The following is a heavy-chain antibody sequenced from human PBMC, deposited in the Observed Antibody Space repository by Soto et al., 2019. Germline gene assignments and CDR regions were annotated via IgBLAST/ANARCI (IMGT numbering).Heavy chain of an antibody. V-gene: IGHV3-23*01. J-gene: IGHJ5*02. D-gene: IGHD2-8*01. CDR3: AREQCSPLDRYCADGAVDWVDP. Sequence: GSLRVSCAASGFSFSTYAMSWVRQAPGKCLEWFSAISGSGATTFYADSMKGRFTISRDNSRDTLYLQMNSLRAEDTAVYFCAREQCSPLDRYCADGAVDWVDPWGRGPMMTV. CDR1: GFSFSTYA. CDR2: ISGSGATT.